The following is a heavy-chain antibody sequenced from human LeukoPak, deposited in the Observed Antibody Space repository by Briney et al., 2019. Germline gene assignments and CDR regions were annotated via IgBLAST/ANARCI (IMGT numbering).Heavy chain of an antibody. CDR3: ARAGGSGWYGNWFDP. V-gene: IGHV4-59*01. CDR1: GGSISSYY. Sequence: SETLSLTCTVSGGSISSYYWSWIRQPPGKGLEWIGYIYYSGSTNYNPSLKSRVTISVHTSKNQFSLKLSSVTAADTAVYYCARAGGSGWYGNWFDPWGQGTLVTVSS. CDR2: IYYSGST. D-gene: IGHD6-19*01. J-gene: IGHJ5*02.